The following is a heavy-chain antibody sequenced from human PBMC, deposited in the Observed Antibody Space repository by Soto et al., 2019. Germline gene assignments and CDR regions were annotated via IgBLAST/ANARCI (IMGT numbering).Heavy chain of an antibody. V-gene: IGHV3-74*01. CDR1: GFTFSSYW. CDR2: ISGDGRTA. D-gene: IGHD3-9*01. Sequence: EVQMVESGGGLVQPGGSLRLSCAASGFTFSSYWMHWVRQAPGEGLVWVSRISGDGRTATYEDSVKGRFTISRDNAENTLDMLMNRVRAEDSALYYCGRLRGGSILTYGMDVWSEWSTVTVSS. J-gene: IGHJ6*04. CDR3: GRLRGGSILTYGMDV.